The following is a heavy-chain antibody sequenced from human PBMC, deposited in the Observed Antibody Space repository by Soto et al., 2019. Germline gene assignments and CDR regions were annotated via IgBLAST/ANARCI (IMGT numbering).Heavy chain of an antibody. V-gene: IGHV3-74*01. CDR1: GFTFSSYW. D-gene: IGHD6-19*01. J-gene: IGHJ4*02. Sequence: GGSLRLSCAASGFTFSSYWMHWVRQAPGKGLVWVSRINSDGSSTSYADSVKGRFTISRDNAKNTLYLQMNSLRAEDTALYYCARLESSGWYGQGRYWGQGTLGTVSS. CDR3: ARLESSGWYGQGRY. CDR2: INSDGSST.